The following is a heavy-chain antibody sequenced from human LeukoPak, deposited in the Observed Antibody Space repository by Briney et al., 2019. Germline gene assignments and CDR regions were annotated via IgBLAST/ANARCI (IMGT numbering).Heavy chain of an antibody. CDR3: AKKGGYYDSSGFLDY. D-gene: IGHD3-22*01. V-gene: IGHV3-23*01. CDR2: ISGSGGST. Sequence: GGSLRLSCAASGFTFSSYAMSWVRQAPGQGLEWVSAISGSGGSTYYADSVKGRFTISRDNSKNTLYLQMNSLRAEDTAVYYRAKKGGYYDSSGFLDYWGQGTLVTVSS. J-gene: IGHJ4*02. CDR1: GFTFSSYA.